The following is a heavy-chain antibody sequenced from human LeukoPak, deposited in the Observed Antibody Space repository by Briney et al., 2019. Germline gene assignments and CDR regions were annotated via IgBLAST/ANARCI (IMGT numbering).Heavy chain of an antibody. D-gene: IGHD2-8*01. CDR2: INHSGST. CDR3: ARGLEDIVLMVYAPRSFDY. CDR1: GGSFNGYY. V-gene: IGHV4-34*01. J-gene: IGHJ4*02. Sequence: SETLSLTCAVYGGSFNGYYWSWIRQPPGKGLEWIGEINHSGSTNYNPSLKSRVTISVDTSKNQFSLKLSSVTAADTAVYYCARGLEDIVLMVYAPRSFDYWGQGTLVTVSS.